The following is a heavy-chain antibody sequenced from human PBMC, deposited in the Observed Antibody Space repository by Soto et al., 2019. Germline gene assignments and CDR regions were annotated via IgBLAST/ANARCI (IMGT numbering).Heavy chain of an antibody. V-gene: IGHV3-15*07. CDR3: TTEPLGYCSSATCYAYFDN. CDR1: GFTFDDGW. CDR2: IKSNTDGGTT. Sequence: GGSLRLSCAASGFTFDDGWRNWVRQAPGKGLEWVGRIKSNTDGGTTEYAAPVRGRFTMSRDDSEKTLYLQMNSLKTEDTAVYYCTTEPLGYCSSATCYAYFDNWGQGTLVTVSS. J-gene: IGHJ4*02. D-gene: IGHD2-2*01.